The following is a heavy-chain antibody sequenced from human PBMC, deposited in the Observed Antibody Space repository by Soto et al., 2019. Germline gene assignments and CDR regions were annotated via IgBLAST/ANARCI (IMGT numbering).Heavy chain of an antibody. J-gene: IGHJ6*03. V-gene: IGHV4-59*01. D-gene: IGHD4-4*01. CDR2: IDYSGST. CDR1: GGSPSSYY. Sequence: PSETLSLTCTVSGGSPSSYYWSWIRQPPGKGLEWIGYIDYSGSTNYNPSLNSRVIISVDTSKNQFSLKLSSVTAADTAVYYCGRLLVSNYVADYYYYMDVWGKGTTVTVSS. CDR3: GRLLVSNYVADYYYYMDV.